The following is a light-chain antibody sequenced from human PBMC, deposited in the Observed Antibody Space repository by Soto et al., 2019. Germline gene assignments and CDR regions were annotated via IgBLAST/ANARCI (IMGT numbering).Light chain of an antibody. CDR1: QSVGSS. CDR2: DAS. Sequence: EIVLTQSQATLSLSPGERVTLSCRASQSVGSSLAWYQQKPGQAPKLLIYDASNRATGIPARFSGSGSGTDFTLTISSLEPEDFTVYYCQHRSSWPRTFGPGTKVDFK. CDR3: QHRSSWPRT. V-gene: IGKV3-11*01. J-gene: IGKJ3*01.